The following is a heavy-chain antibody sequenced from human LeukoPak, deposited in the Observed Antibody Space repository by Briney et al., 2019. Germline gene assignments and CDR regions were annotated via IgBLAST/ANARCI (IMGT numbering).Heavy chain of an antibody. J-gene: IGHJ4*02. Sequence: AETLSLTCTVSGGSISTYYWTWIRPPPGKGLEWVGNIYYTGSTNYNPSLKSRVTLSIDTSKNQFSLGLTSVTAPDTAVYYCATDAAREIDYWGQGILVTVAS. CDR3: ATDAAREIDY. D-gene: IGHD6-25*01. CDR2: IYYTGST. CDR1: GGSISTYY. V-gene: IGHV4-59*01.